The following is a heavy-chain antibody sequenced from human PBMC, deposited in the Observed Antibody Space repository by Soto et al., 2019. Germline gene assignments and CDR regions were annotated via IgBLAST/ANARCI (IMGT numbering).Heavy chain of an antibody. CDR3: ARGTYFHY. CDR2: ISANNDHT. J-gene: IGHJ4*02. CDR1: GYTLNTYG. Sequence: QVQLVQSGAEVKKPGASVKVSCKASGYTLNTYGITWVRQAPGQGLEWMGWISANNDHTNYPQKLXGXVXLTHDTSTSTAYMELRSLTSDDTAVDYCARGTYFHYWGQGTLVTVSS. V-gene: IGHV1-18*01.